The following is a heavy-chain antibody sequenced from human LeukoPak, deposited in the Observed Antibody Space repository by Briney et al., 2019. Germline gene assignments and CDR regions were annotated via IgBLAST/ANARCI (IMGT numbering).Heavy chain of an antibody. CDR2: ISSSSSYI. CDR3: ARPRGNVEMATIPFDY. Sequence: GGSLRLSCAASGYTFSRYSMNWVRQAPGKGLVWVSSISSSSSYIYYAGSVKGRFTISRDNAKNSLYLQMNSLRAEDTAVYYCARPRGNVEMATIPFDYWGQGTLVTVSS. D-gene: IGHD5-24*01. V-gene: IGHV3-21*01. J-gene: IGHJ4*02. CDR1: GYTFSRYS.